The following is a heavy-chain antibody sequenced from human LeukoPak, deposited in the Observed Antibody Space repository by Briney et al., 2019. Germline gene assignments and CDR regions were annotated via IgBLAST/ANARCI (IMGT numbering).Heavy chain of an antibody. CDR1: GYTLTELS. D-gene: IGHD2-15*01. J-gene: IGHJ4*02. Sequence: GASVSVSCKVSGYTLTELSMHWVRQAPGKGLEWMGGFDPEDGETIYAQKFQGRVTMTEDTSTDTAYMELSSLRSEDTAVYYCATAFDTGYCSGGSCGMFDYWGQGTLVTVSS. CDR3: ATAFDTGYCSGGSCGMFDY. V-gene: IGHV1-24*01. CDR2: FDPEDGET.